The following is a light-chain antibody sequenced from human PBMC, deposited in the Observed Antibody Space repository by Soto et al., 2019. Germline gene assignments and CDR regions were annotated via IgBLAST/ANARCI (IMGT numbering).Light chain of an antibody. Sequence: DIQMTQSPSSLSASVGDRVTITCRASQSISSYLNWYQQKPGKAPKLLIYAASSLQSGFPSRFSGIGSGTDFTLTISSRQPEGFATYYCQQIYSTPYTFGQGTKLEIK. CDR3: QQIYSTPYT. V-gene: IGKV1-39*01. J-gene: IGKJ2*01. CDR2: AAS. CDR1: QSISSY.